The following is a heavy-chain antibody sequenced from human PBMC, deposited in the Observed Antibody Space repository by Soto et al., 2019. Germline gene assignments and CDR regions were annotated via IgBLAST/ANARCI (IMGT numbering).Heavy chain of an antibody. J-gene: IGHJ4*02. CDR2: ISSSASYM. V-gene: IGHV3-21*02. CDR1: GFTFSRCD. Sequence: EVQLLQSGGGLVKPGGSLRLSCATSGFTFSRCDMNWVRQAPGKGLEWVSFISSSASYMYYADSVKGRFTISRDNSKKSLDLQMNSLRADDTAVYYCARECVDTVTSITIPFDYWGQGALVTVSS. D-gene: IGHD5-12*01. CDR3: ARECVDTVTSITIPFDY.